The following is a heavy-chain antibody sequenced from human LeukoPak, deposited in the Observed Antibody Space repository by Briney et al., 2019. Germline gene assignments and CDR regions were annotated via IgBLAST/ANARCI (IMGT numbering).Heavy chain of an antibody. CDR1: GYTFTGYY. D-gene: IGHD3-22*01. CDR3: VRDPHYYDSSRNDY. CDR2: INPNSGGT. Sequence: ASVKVSCKASGYTFTGYYMHWVRQAPGQGLEWMGRINPNSGGTNYAQKFQGRVTMTRDTSISTAYMELSRLRSDDTAVYYCVRDPHYYDSSRNDYWGQGTLVTVSS. J-gene: IGHJ4*02. V-gene: IGHV1-2*06.